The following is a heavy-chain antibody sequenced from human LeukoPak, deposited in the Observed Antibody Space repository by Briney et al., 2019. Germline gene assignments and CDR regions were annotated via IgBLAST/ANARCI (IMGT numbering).Heavy chain of an antibody. CDR2: IYYSGST. CDR1: GGSISRSSYY. V-gene: IGHV4-39*07. Sequence: PSETLSLTCTVSGGSISRSSYYWGWIRQPPGKGLEWIGSIYYSGSTYYNPSLKSRVTISVDTSKNQFSLKLSSVTAADTAVYYCARGCFQYSCAWYYYYYMDVWGKGTTVTVSS. CDR3: ARGCFQYSCAWYYYYYMDV. J-gene: IGHJ6*03. D-gene: IGHD6-25*01.